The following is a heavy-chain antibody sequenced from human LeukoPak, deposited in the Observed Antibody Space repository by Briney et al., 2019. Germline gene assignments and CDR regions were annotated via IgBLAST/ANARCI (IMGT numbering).Heavy chain of an antibody. CDR2: ISGSGAST. Sequence: GGSLGLSYAASGFTFSSYAMSWVRQAPGKGLEWVSAISGSGASTYYTDSVKGRFSISRNNSKNTLYLQMNSLRAEDTAVYYCANTGGHGYNAEDYWGQGTLVTVSS. CDR3: ANTGGHGYNAEDY. D-gene: IGHD5-24*01. V-gene: IGHV3-23*01. J-gene: IGHJ4*02. CDR1: GFTFSSYA.